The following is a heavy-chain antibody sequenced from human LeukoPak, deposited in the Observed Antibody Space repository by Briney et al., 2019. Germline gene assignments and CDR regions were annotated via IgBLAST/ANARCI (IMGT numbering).Heavy chain of an antibody. CDR2: ISAQHGQT. J-gene: IGHJ4*02. Sequence: ASVKVSCKTSGYSENFYGITWVRQVAGQGLEWMGWISAQHGQTEYSPNSQDRVTMTTDTYKNTPYMELRSLRSDDTAVYYCAGSLGYCTSNVCYLKYWGQGTLVTVSS. V-gene: IGHV1-18*01. CDR1: GYSENFYG. D-gene: IGHD2-8*01. CDR3: AGSLGYCTSNVCYLKY.